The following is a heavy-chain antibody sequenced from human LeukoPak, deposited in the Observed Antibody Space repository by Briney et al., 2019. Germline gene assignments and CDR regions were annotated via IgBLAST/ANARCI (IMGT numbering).Heavy chain of an antibody. D-gene: IGHD1-1*01. V-gene: IGHV3-30-3*01. J-gene: IGHJ4*02. CDR3: ARPNSFLLGPGFDY. CDR2: ISYDGSNK. CDR1: GFTFSNYA. Sequence: PGGSLRLSCAASGFTFSNYAMHWVRQAPGKGLEWVALISYDGSNKYYADSVKGRFTISRDNSKNTLYLQMNSLRAEDTAVYYCARPNSFLLGPGFDYWGQGTLVTVSS.